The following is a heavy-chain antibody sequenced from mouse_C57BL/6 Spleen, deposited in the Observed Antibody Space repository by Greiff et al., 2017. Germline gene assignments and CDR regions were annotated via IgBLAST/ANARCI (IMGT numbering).Heavy chain of an antibody. V-gene: IGHV1-62-2*01. D-gene: IGHD2-3*01. J-gene: IGHJ4*01. CDR1: GYTFTEYT. CDR2: FYPGSGSI. CDR3: ARHEGGWLLPYYAMDY. Sequence: QVQLKQSGAELVKPGASVKLSCKASGYTFTEYTIHWVKQRSGQGLEWIGWFYPGSGSIKYNEKFKDKATLTADKSSSTVYMELSRLTSEDSAVYFCARHEGGWLLPYYAMDYWGQGTSVTVSS.